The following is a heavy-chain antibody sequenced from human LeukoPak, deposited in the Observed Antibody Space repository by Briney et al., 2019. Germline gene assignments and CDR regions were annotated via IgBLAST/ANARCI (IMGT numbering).Heavy chain of an antibody. D-gene: IGHD1-1*01. CDR1: GGSISSGGYY. V-gene: IGHV4-31*03. CDR3: ARVRLERRARHLDY. CDR2: IYYSGST. J-gene: IGHJ4*02. Sequence: SQTLSLTCTVSGGSISSGGYYWSWIRQHPGKGLEWIGYIYYSGSTYYNPSLKSRVTIAVDTSKNQCSLKLSSVTAADTAVYYCARVRLERRARHLDYWAREPWSPSPQ.